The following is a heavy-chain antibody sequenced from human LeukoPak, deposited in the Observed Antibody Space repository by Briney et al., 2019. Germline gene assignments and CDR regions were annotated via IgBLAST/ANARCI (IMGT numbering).Heavy chain of an antibody. CDR3: AKYIVGGATHFRWFDP. V-gene: IGHV3-23*01. Sequence: GGSLRLSCATSGFTFSSYAMSWVRQAPGKGLEWVSTISASGGSTYYADSVKGRFTISRDNSKNTLHVQMNSLRAEDTAIYYCAKYIVGGATHFRWFDPWGQGTLVTVSS. J-gene: IGHJ5*02. CDR2: ISASGGST. D-gene: IGHD1-26*01. CDR1: GFTFSSYA.